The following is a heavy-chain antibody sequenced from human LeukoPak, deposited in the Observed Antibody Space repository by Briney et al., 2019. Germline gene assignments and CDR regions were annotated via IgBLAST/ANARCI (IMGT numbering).Heavy chain of an antibody. J-gene: IGHJ3*02. V-gene: IGHV3-23*03. CDR3: AKDVVPAAPPDAFDI. CDR1: GFTFSSYW. Sequence: GGSLRLSCAASGFTFSSYWMSWVRQAPGKGLEGVSVIYSGGRTYYADSVKGRFTISRDNSKNTLYLQMNSLRAEDTAVYYCAKDVVPAAPPDAFDIWGQGTMVTVPS. CDR2: IYSGGRT. D-gene: IGHD2-2*01.